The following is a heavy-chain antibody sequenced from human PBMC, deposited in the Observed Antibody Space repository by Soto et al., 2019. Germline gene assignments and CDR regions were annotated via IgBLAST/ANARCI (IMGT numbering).Heavy chain of an antibody. CDR3: AHSKTSGMRYYFDY. CDR2: LYWDDDK. CDR1: GFSLSTTRVG. V-gene: IGHV2-5*02. Sequence: QITLKESGPTLVKPTQTLTLTCTFSGFSLSTTRVGVGWIRQPPGEALEWLALLYWDDDKLYSPSLKRRLTITKDTSKNQVVLTLTNIDPVDTATYYCAHSKTSGMRYYFDYWGQGTQVTVSS. J-gene: IGHJ4*02.